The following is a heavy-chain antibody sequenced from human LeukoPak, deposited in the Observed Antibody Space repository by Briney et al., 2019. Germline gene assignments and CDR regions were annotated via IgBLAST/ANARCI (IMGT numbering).Heavy chain of an antibody. J-gene: IGHJ4*02. V-gene: IGHV4-39*07. D-gene: IGHD1-26*01. Sequence: PSETLSLTCTVSGGSISSSNFYWGWIRQPPGKGLEWIGSIYYSGSTYNNPSLKSRVTISVDTSKNQFSLKLSSVTAADTAVYYCARDLELERDRWNYFESWGQGTLVTVSS. CDR2: IYYSGST. CDR3: ARDLELERDRWNYFES. CDR1: GGSISSSNFY.